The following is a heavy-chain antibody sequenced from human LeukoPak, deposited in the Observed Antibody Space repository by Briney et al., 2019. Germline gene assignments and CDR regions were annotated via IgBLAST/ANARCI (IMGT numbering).Heavy chain of an antibody. J-gene: IGHJ5*02. V-gene: IGHV4-30-2*01. CDR1: NGSISSGAHY. CDR2: IYHSGST. D-gene: IGHD2-2*01. CDR3: VRQVPAPGNWFDP. Sequence: SQTLSLTCSVSNGSISSGAHYWSWIRQPPGKGLEWIGFIYHSGSTYYSPSLRSRVTMSLDRSKNQFSLNLNSVTGADTAVYYCVRQVPAPGNWFDPWGQGTLVIVSS.